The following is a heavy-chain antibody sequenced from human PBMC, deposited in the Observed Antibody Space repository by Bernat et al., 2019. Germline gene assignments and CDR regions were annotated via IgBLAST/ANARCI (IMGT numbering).Heavy chain of an antibody. CDR2: MNPNSGNT. CDR3: ARGAILPGAAAVGWLGWFDP. J-gene: IGHJ5*02. D-gene: IGHD6-13*01. Sequence: QVQLVQSGAEVKKPGASVKVSCKASGYTFTSYDINWVRQATGQGLEWMGWMNPNSGNTGYAQKFQGRVTMTRNTSISTAYMELSSLRSEDTAVYYCARGAILPGAAAVGWLGWFDPWGQGTLVTVSS. CDR1: GYTFTSYD. V-gene: IGHV1-8*01.